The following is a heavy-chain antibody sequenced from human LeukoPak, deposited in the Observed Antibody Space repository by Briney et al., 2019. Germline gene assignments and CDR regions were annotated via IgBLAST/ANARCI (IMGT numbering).Heavy chain of an antibody. Sequence: GGSLRLSCTASGFTFNNYAMTWVRQAPGKGLEWVSSISGSGTSTYYADSVKGRFTISRDNSKNTLFLQMNSLRVEDTAVYYCTKVVVVPAATSKTYCFDYWGQGTLVTVSS. CDR3: TKVVVVPAATSKTYCFDY. D-gene: IGHD2-2*01. CDR1: GFTFNNYA. J-gene: IGHJ4*02. V-gene: IGHV3-23*01. CDR2: ISGSGTST.